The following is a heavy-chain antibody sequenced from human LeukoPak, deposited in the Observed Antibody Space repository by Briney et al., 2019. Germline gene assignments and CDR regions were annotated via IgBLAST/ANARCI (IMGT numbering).Heavy chain of an antibody. CDR1: GFTFSNYA. V-gene: IGHV3-23*01. Sequence: PGGSLRLSCAASGFTFSNYAMIWVRQAPGKGLERVSSIGGSGATSYYADSVKGRFTISRDNSKNTLYLQMNSLRAEDTAVYYCAKLREYQLLLYFDYWGQGTLVTVSS. D-gene: IGHD2-2*01. CDR2: IGGSGATS. J-gene: IGHJ4*02. CDR3: AKLREYQLLLYFDY.